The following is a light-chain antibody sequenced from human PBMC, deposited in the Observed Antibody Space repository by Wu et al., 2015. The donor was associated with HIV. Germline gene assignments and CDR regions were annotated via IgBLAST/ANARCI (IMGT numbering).Light chain of an antibody. CDR1: QSVSSD. Sequence: EIVMTQSPGTLSVSPGERATLSCRASQSVSSDLAWYQQRPGQAPRLLIYDASRRATGIPARFSGSGSGTEFSLTINSLQSEDFAVYYCQQYNNWPETFGQGTKVEIK. V-gene: IGKV3-15*01. CDR2: DAS. CDR3: QQYNNWPET. J-gene: IGKJ1*01.